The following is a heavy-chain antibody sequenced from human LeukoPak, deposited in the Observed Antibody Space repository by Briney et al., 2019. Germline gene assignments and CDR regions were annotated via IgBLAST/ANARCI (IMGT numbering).Heavy chain of an antibody. CDR2: INSDGSSI. V-gene: IGHV3-74*01. CDR1: GFTLSTYW. Sequence: GGSLRLSCAASGFTLSTYWMHWVLQAPGKALVWVARINSDGSSIIYADSVKGRFTISRDNAKNILYLQMNSLRAEDTAVYHCARDPAPQGWFDSWGQGTLVTVSS. J-gene: IGHJ5*01. CDR3: ARDPAPQGWFDS.